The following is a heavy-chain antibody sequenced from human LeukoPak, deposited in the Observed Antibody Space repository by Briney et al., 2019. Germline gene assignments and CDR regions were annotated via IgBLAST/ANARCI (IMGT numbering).Heavy chain of an antibody. D-gene: IGHD3-22*01. V-gene: IGHV4-59*01. Sequence: SETLSLTCTVSGGSISSYYWSWIRQPPGKGLEWIGYIYYSGSTNYNPSLKSRVTISVDTSKNQFSLKLSSVTAADTAVYYCARLTYYYDSSGYPTFDYWGQGTLVTVSS. J-gene: IGHJ4*02. CDR2: IYYSGST. CDR3: ARLTYYYDSSGYPTFDY. CDR1: GGSISSYY.